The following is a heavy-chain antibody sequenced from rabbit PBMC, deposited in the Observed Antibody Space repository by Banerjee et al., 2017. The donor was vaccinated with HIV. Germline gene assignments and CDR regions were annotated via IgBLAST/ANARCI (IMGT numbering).Heavy chain of an antibody. Sequence: QEQLEESGGDLVKPEGSLTLTCTASGSDISSTYYICWVRQAPGKGLEWIACVYVGSSGYTWYASWAKGRFTISKTSSTTVTLQMTSLTAADTATYFCARDLAGVIGWNFGLWGPGTLVTVS. CDR3: ARDLAGVIGWNFGL. V-gene: IGHV1S45*01. CDR1: GSDISSTYY. CDR2: VYVGSSGYT. D-gene: IGHD4-1*01. J-gene: IGHJ6*01.